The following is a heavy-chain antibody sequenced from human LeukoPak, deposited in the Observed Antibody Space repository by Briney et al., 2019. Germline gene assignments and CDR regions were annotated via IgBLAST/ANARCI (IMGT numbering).Heavy chain of an antibody. CDR3: VRVKSGSISDS. V-gene: IGHV4-39*07. CDR2: ISYSGST. CDR1: GGSISSSNYY. Sequence: SETLSLTCTVSGGSISSSNYYWGWIRQPPGEGLEWIASISYSGSTYYNPSVKSRVAISRDTSKNQFSLSLNSVTAADTAVYYCVRVKSGSISDSWGQGTLVTVSS. D-gene: IGHD1-26*01. J-gene: IGHJ4*02.